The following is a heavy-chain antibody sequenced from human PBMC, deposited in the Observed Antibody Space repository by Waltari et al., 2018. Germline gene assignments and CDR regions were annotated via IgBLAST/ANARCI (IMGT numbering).Heavy chain of an antibody. CDR1: EFTFSDYA. J-gene: IGHJ6*02. V-gene: IGHV3-48*04. D-gene: IGHD6-19*01. Sequence: EVQLVESGGGLVQPGGSLRLSCAASEFTFSDYAMNWGRQAPGKGLEWVSGISGIRSTLHYPDSVKGRFTISRDNAKNSLYLQMNSLRAEDTAVYYCARDGGWSVYYYGMDVWGQGTTVTVSS. CDR2: ISGIRSTL. CDR3: ARDGGWSVYYYGMDV.